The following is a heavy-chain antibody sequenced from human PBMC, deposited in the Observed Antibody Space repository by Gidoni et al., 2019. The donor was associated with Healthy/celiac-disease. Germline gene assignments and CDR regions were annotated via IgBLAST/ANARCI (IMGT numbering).Heavy chain of an antibody. CDR1: GFIFSNYG. D-gene: IGHD2-15*01. CDR2: IYYDGSKK. CDR3: VRGGRYCSGGNCYGWFDP. V-gene: IGHV3-33*01. J-gene: IGHJ5*02. Sequence: QVQLVASGGGVVQPGKSLRLSCAASGFIFSNYGMHWVRQAPGKGLEWVSVIYYDGSKKFYADSVKGRFTISRDNSKNIVDLQMNSLRAEDTAVYHCVRGGRYCSGGNCYGWFDPWGQGTLVTVSS.